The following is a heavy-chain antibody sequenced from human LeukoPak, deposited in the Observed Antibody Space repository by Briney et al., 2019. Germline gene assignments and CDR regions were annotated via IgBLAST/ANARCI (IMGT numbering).Heavy chain of an antibody. J-gene: IGHJ4*02. D-gene: IGHD4-17*01. CDR3: ARDPGHRPTGPVFDY. CDR2: IREDGTEK. CDR1: GFTFSGAW. V-gene: IGHV3-7*01. Sequence: GGSLRLSCTASGFTFSGAWMTWVRQAPGKWLEWVANIREDGTEKNYVDSVKGRFTISRDNAKNSLYLQMNSLRAEDTAVYYCARDPGHRPTGPVFDYWGQGTLVTVSS.